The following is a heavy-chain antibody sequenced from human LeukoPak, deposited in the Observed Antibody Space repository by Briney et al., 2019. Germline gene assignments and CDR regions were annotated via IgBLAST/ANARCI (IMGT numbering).Heavy chain of an antibody. D-gene: IGHD1-26*01. J-gene: IGHJ3*02. V-gene: IGHV4-59*01. CDR3: ARYIVSYPHDAFDI. CDR2: IYYSGST. Sequence: SETLSLTCTVSGGSISSYYWSWIRQPPGKGLEWIGYIYYSGSTSYNPSLKSRFTISVDTSKKQFSLKLSSVTAADTAFYYCARYIVSYPHDAFDIWGQGTMVTVSS. CDR1: GGSISSYY.